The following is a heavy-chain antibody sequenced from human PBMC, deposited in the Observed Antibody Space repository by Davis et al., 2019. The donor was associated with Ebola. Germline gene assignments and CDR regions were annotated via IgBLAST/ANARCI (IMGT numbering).Heavy chain of an antibody. CDR1: GFTFTSSA. D-gene: IGHD3-3*01. V-gene: IGHV1-58*01. Sequence: SVKVSCKASGFTFTSSAVQWVRQARGQRLEWIGWIVVGSGNTNYAQKFQERVTITRDMSTSTAYMELSSLRSEDTAVYYCAADFDFWSGYALEYYYMDVWGKGTTVTVSS. CDR2: IVVGSGNT. J-gene: IGHJ6*03. CDR3: AADFDFWSGYALEYYYMDV.